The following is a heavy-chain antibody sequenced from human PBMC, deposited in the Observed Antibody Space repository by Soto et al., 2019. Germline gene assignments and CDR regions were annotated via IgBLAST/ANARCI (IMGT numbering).Heavy chain of an antibody. CDR3: ARASCSGGSCYSDAFDI. J-gene: IGHJ3*02. CDR2: IYPGDSDT. D-gene: IGHD2-15*01. V-gene: IGHV5-51*01. Sequence: GESLKISCKGSGYSLTSYWIGWVRQMPGKGLEWMGIIYPGDSDTRYSPSFQGQVTISADKSISTAYLQWSSLKASDTAMYYCARASCSGGSCYSDAFDIWGQGTMVTVSS. CDR1: GYSLTSYW.